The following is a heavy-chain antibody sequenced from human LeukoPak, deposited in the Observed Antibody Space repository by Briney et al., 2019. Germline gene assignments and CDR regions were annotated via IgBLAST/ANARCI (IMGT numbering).Heavy chain of an antibody. CDR2: IYYSGST. V-gene: IGHV4-59*11. Sequence: SETLSLTCTVSGGSISSHYWSWIRQPPGKGLEWMGYIYYSGSTNYNPSLKSRVTISVDTSKNQFSLKLSSVTAADTAVYYCASSHSSSSSWFDPWGQGTLVTVSS. D-gene: IGHD6-6*01. CDR1: GGSISSHY. J-gene: IGHJ5*02. CDR3: ASSHSSSSSWFDP.